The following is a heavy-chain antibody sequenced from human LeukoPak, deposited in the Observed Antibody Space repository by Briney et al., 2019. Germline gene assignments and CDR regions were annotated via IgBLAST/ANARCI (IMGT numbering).Heavy chain of an antibody. J-gene: IGHJ4*02. D-gene: IGHD6-6*01. V-gene: IGHV3-9*01. CDR3: AMIEQVVSNVEGGY. CDR2: ISWNSANI. Sequence: GRSLRLSCAASGFTFDDYAMHWVRQAPGKGLEWVSGISWNSANIGYADSVKGRFTISRDNAKNSLYLQMNSLRADDTAVYFCAMIEQVVSNVEGGYWGQGTLVTVSS. CDR1: GFTFDDYA.